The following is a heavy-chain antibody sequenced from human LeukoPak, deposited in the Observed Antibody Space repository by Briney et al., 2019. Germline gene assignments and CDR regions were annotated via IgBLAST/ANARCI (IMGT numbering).Heavy chain of an antibody. CDR2: INQGGSEK. J-gene: IGHJ4*02. CDR3: ARDKAGARHY. CDR1: GFTFSSYW. V-gene: IGHV3-7*01. Sequence: GGSLRLSCAASGFTFSSYWMSWVRQAPGKGLEWVANINQGGSEKYYVDSVKGRFTISRDNAKNSLYLQMNILRAEDTAVHYCARDKAGARHYWAQKTLDTVS.